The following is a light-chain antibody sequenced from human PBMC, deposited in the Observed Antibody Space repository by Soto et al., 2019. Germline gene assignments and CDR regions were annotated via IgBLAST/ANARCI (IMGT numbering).Light chain of an antibody. CDR1: QSVSSW. CDR2: DAS. CDR3: QQYHVFWT. J-gene: IGKJ1*01. V-gene: IGKV1-5*01. Sequence: DVQMTQSPSILSASVGDRVTITCRASQSVSSWLAWYQQRPGQAPKLLIYDASTLTSGVPSRFSGSGSGTEFTLTIRRLQPEDFATYYCQQYHVFWTFGQGTKVEIK.